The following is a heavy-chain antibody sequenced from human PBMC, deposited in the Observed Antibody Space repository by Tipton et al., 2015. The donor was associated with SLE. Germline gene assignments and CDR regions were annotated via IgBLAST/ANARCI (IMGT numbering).Heavy chain of an antibody. J-gene: IGHJ4*02. Sequence: SLRLSCAVSGFTFSNYEFNWVRQAPGKGLVWVSRINSDESVTTYADPVKGRFTVSRDNAKNTLYLQMNSLRAEDTAVYYCARASYTTSRFDNWGQGTLVTVSS. V-gene: IGHV3-74*01. CDR3: ARASYTTSRFDN. CDR2: INSDESVT. CDR1: GFTFSNYE. D-gene: IGHD6-6*01.